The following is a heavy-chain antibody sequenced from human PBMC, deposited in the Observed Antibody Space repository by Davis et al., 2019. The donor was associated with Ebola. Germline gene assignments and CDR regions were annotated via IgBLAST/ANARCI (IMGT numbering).Heavy chain of an antibody. Sequence: PGGSLRLSCSVSGGSIYSYYWTWIRQPPGKELEWIGYIYYTGSTNYSPSLKSRVTISVDTSKNQFSLKLNSVTAADTAVYFCARVRYGGDLIFDSWGQGTLVTVSS. CDR1: GGSIYSYY. V-gene: IGHV4-59*01. J-gene: IGHJ4*02. CDR3: ARVRYGGDLIFDS. CDR2: IYYTGST. D-gene: IGHD4-23*01.